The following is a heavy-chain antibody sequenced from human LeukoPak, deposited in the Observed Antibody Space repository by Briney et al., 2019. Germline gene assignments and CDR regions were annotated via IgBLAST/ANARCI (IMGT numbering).Heavy chain of an antibody. CDR3: ARVGSYNSGWYSYYYYGMDV. D-gene: IGHD6-19*01. CDR2: ISSSGSTI. V-gene: IGHV3-48*03. CDR1: GFTFSSYE. J-gene: IGHJ6*02. Sequence: GGSLRLSCAASGFTFSSYEMNWVRQAPGKGLEWVSYISSSGSTIYYADSVKGRFTISRDNAKNSLYLQMNSLRAEDTAVYYCARVGSYNSGWYSYYYYGMDVWGQGTTVTVSS.